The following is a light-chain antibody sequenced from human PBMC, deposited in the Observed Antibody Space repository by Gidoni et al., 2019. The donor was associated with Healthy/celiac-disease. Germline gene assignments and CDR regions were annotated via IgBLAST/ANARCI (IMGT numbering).Light chain of an antibody. CDR3: KKYKSAPVA. CDR1: QGISNY. Sequence: QMTPSPYSLSASVGDRLTITCRACQGISNYLAWNQQKPGKVPKLLIYAASTLQSGVPSRFSGSGYGTDLTRTISSLQAEDVATYYWKKYKSAPVAFGQGTKVEIK. CDR2: AAS. V-gene: IGKV1-27*01. J-gene: IGKJ1*01.